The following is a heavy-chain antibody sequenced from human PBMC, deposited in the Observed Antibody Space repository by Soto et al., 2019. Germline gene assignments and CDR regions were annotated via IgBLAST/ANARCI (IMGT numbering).Heavy chain of an antibody. Sequence: GGSLRLSCAASGFTFSDYYMGWIRQAPGKGLEWVSYISSSGSTIYYADSVKGRFTISRDNAKNSLYLQMNSLRAEDTAVYYCASKQLVLGDGFDIWGQGTMVTVSS. J-gene: IGHJ3*02. V-gene: IGHV3-11*01. CDR3: ASKQLVLGDGFDI. CDR1: GFTFSDYY. D-gene: IGHD6-13*01. CDR2: ISSSGSTI.